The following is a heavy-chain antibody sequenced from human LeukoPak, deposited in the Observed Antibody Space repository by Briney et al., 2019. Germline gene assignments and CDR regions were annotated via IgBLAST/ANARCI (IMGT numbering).Heavy chain of an antibody. D-gene: IGHD1-26*01. V-gene: IGHV3-66*01. J-gene: IGHJ4*02. Sequence: GGSLRPSCAASGFTVSSNYMSWVRQAPGKGLEWVSVIYSDGSTYYPDSVKGRFTISRDNSKNTLYLQINSLRAEDTAVYYCARVYSGSYYDYWGQGTLVTVSS. CDR2: IYSDGST. CDR1: GFTVSSNY. CDR3: ARVYSGSYYDY.